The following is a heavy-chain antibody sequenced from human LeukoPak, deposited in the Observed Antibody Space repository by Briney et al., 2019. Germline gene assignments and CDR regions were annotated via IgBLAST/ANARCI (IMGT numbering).Heavy chain of an antibody. V-gene: IGHV6-1*01. CDR1: GDSVSANSVT. CDR3: ARDSDAFGI. J-gene: IGHJ3*02. CDR2: TYYRYKWYR. Sequence: SQTVSLTCAISGDSVSANSVTWNWIRQSPSRGLEWLGRTYYRYKWYRDYGVSVKSRITINPDSSKNQFSLQLSSVTPEDTGLYYCARDSDAFGIWGQGTMVAVSS.